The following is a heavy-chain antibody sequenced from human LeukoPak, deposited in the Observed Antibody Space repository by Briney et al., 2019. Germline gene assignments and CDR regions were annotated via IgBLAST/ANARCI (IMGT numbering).Heavy chain of an antibody. CDR2: ISYDGSDK. CDR3: AKDFGHCSGGSCYQGLDY. D-gene: IGHD2-15*01. Sequence: PGRSLRLSCAASGFTFSSYGMHWVRQAPGKGLEWVAVISYDGSDKYYADSVKGRFTISRDNYKNTLDLQMNSLRAEDTALYYCAKDFGHCSGGSCYQGLDYWGPGTLVAVSS. V-gene: IGHV3-30*18. CDR1: GFTFSSYG. J-gene: IGHJ4*02.